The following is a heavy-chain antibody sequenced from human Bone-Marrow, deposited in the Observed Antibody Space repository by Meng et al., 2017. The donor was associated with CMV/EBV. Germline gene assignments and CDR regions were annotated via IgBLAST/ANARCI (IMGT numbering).Heavy chain of an antibody. D-gene: IGHD6-19*01. CDR3: ARAGVAVAGNYYYGMDV. Sequence: ASVKVSCKASGYTFTSYDMHWVRQAPGQGLEWMGIINPSGGSTSYAQKFQGRVTMTRDTSTSTVYMELSSLRSEDTAVYYCARAGVAVAGNYYYGMDVWGQGTTVTVSS. J-gene: IGHJ6*02. CDR1: GYTFTSYD. CDR2: INPSGGST. V-gene: IGHV1-46*01.